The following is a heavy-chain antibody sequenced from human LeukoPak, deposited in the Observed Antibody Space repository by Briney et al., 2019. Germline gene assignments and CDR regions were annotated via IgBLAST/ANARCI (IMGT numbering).Heavy chain of an antibody. CDR2: IIPILGIA. CDR3: ARDPDTAMVIGDYYGMDV. CDR1: RGTFSSYA. D-gene: IGHD5-18*01. V-gene: IGHV1-69*04. J-gene: IGHJ6*02. Sequence: SVKVSCKASRGTFSSYAISWVRQAPGQGLEWMGRIIPILGIANYAQKFQGRVTITADKSTSTAYMELSSLRSEDTAVYYCARDPDTAMVIGDYYGMDVWGQGTTVTVSS.